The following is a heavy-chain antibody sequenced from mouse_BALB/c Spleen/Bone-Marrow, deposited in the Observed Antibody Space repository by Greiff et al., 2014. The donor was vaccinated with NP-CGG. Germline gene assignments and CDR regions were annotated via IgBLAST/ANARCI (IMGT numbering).Heavy chain of an antibody. D-gene: IGHD1-1*01. J-gene: IGHJ4*01. Sequence: PAATVDFSRYRMGWVRQAPGRGLKWIGEINPDSSTINYTPSLKDKFIISRDNAKNAPYLQMSKVRSEDTALYYCARLGYYGMMAYWGQGTSVTVSS. CDR2: INPDSSTI. V-gene: IGHV4-1*02. CDR3: ARLGYYGMMAY. CDR1: TVDFSRYR.